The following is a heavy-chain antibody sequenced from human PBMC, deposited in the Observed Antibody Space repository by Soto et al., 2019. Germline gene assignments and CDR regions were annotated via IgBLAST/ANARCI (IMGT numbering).Heavy chain of an antibody. J-gene: IGHJ3*02. CDR3: ARDSPPSVAAAGTRDFDI. D-gene: IGHD6-13*01. V-gene: IGHV4-4*02. Sequence: SETLSLTCAVSGGSISSSNWWSWVRQPPGKGLEWIGEIYHSGSTNYNPSLKSRVTISVDKSKNQFSLKLSSVTAADTAVYYCARDSPPSVAAAGTRDFDIWGQGTMVTVSS. CDR2: IYHSGST. CDR1: GGSISSSNW.